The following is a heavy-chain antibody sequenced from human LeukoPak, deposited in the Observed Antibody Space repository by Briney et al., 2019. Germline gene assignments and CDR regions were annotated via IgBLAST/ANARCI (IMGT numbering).Heavy chain of an antibody. J-gene: IGHJ4*02. D-gene: IGHD3-22*01. CDR1: GFTVSSNY. CDR2: IYSGGST. V-gene: IGHV3-66*01. CDR3: ARGHDYDSSVAY. Sequence: PGGSLRLSCAASGFTVSSNYMSRVRQAPGKRLEWVSVIYSGGSTYYADSVKGRFTISRDNSKNTVDLQMNSLRAEDTAVYYCARGHDYDSSVAYWGQGTLVTVSS.